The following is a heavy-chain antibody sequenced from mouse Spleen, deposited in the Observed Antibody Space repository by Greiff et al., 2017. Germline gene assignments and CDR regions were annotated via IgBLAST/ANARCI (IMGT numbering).Heavy chain of an antibody. V-gene: IGHV5-9-3*01. J-gene: IGHJ2*01. CDR1: GFTFSSYA. Sequence: EVQRVESGGGLVKPGGSLKLSCAASGFTFSSYAMSWVRQTPEKRLEWVATISSGGSYTYYPDSVKGRFTISRDNAKNTLYLQMSSLRSEDTAMYYCARQRYYGSSDYFDYWGQGTTLTVSS. CDR3: ARQRYYGSSDYFDY. CDR2: ISSGGSYT. D-gene: IGHD1-1*01.